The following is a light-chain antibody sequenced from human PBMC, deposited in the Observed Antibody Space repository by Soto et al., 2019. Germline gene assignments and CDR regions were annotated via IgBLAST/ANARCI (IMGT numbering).Light chain of an antibody. CDR1: QSISSW. V-gene: IGKV1-5*03. CDR2: SAS. Sequence: DIQMTQSPSTLSASVGDRVTITCRASQSISSWLAWYQQKPGKAPKLLIYSASSLKSGVSSRFSGSGSGTEFTLTISSLQPDDFATYYCQQYNSYSGTFGQGTKVDI. J-gene: IGKJ1*01. CDR3: QQYNSYSGT.